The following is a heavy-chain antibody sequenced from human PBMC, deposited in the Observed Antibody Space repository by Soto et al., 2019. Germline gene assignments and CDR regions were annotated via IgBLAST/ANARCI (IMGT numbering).Heavy chain of an antibody. CDR1: GGSISSHY. CDR2: VHNSGST. Sequence: SETLSLTCTVSGGSISSHYWSWIRQPPGKRLEWIGYVHNSGSTNYNPSLKSRVTTAVDTSKNQFSLRLSSVTAADTAVYYCASHVYAFDNGDNTCFVSWGQAILVALST. CDR3: ASHVYAFDNGDNTCFVS. V-gene: IGHV4-59*08. D-gene: IGHD4-17*01. J-gene: IGHJ5*01.